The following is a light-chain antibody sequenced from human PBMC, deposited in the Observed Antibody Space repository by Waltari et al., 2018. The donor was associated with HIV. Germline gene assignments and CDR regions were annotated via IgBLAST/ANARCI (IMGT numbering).Light chain of an antibody. Sequence: QSVLTQPPSASGTPGQRVTISCSGSSSNLGTNTVSWYQQVPGTPPKLLIYNNNQRPSGVPDRFSGSKSGTSASLAITGLQSEDEADYHCAAWDDSLNGQVVFGGGTKLTVL. CDR3: AAWDDSLNGQVV. CDR1: SSNLGTNT. CDR2: NNN. J-gene: IGLJ3*02. V-gene: IGLV1-44*01.